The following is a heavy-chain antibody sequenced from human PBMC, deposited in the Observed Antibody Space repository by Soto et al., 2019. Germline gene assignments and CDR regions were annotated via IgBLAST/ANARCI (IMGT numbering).Heavy chain of an antibody. CDR2: ISGSGGST. Sequence: EVQLLESGGGLVQPGGSLRLSCAASGFTFSSYAMSWVRQAPGKGLEWVSAISGSGGSTYYADSVKGRFTISRDNPKNTLDLQMNSLRAEDTAVYYCAKGQGFGGVSPFDYWGQGTLVTVSS. V-gene: IGHV3-23*01. CDR1: GFTFSSYA. D-gene: IGHD3-16*01. J-gene: IGHJ4*02. CDR3: AKGQGFGGVSPFDY.